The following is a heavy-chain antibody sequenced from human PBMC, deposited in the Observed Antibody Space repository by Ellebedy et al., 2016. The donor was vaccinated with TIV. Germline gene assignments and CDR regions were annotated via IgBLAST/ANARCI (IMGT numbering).Heavy chain of an antibody. CDR1: GYTFTSYA. Sequence: AASVKVSCKASGYTFTSYAISWVRQAPGQGLEWIGWMNSHNGNTTYTQKFQGRITMTTDTSTTTAYMELRSLRSDDTAVYYCARKYCTTINCFFDWFDPWGQGTLVTVSS. CDR2: MNSHNGNT. CDR3: ARKYCTTINCFFDWFDP. J-gene: IGHJ5*02. D-gene: IGHD2-2*01. V-gene: IGHV1-18*04.